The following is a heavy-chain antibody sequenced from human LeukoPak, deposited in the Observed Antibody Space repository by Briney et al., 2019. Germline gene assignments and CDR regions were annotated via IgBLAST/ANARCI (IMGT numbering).Heavy chain of an antibody. Sequence: PSGTLSLTCVVSGGSIGTSIWWSWVRQSPGKGLEWIGKIYPSGSKNYNPSLKSRVTISVDKSKNQFSLKLSSVTAADTAVYFCARENWGGFDYWGQGTLVTVSS. D-gene: IGHD7-27*01. CDR3: ARENWGGFDY. V-gene: IGHV4-4*02. CDR1: GGSIGTSIW. J-gene: IGHJ4*02. CDR2: IYPSGSK.